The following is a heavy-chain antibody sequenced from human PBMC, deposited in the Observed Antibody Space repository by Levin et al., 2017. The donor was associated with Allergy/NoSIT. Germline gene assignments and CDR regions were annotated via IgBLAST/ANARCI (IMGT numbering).Heavy chain of an antibody. CDR2: ITSDGKTT. Sequence: PGGSLRLSCAVSGFTFSDYWMYWVRQVPGEGPVWVSRITSDGKTTTYADFVKGRFTISRDDAKNQLYLQLNSLRVEDTAVYYRGRGGRSGSIDYWGQGTRLTVSS. CDR3: GRGGRSGSIDY. V-gene: IGHV3-74*01. D-gene: IGHD3-3*01. CDR1: GFTFSDYW. J-gene: IGHJ4*02.